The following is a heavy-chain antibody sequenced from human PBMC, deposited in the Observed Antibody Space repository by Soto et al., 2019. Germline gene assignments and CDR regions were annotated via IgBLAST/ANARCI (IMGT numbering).Heavy chain of an antibody. CDR1: GFTFSSYS. Sequence: PGGSLRLSCVASGFTFSSYSMNWVRQAPGKGLEWVSYISSSSSTIYYADSVKGRFTISRDNAKNSLYLQMNSLRDEDTAVYYCARDGVPAAKAHYYYGMDVWGQGTTVTVSS. D-gene: IGHD2-2*01. V-gene: IGHV3-48*02. J-gene: IGHJ6*02. CDR3: ARDGVPAAKAHYYYGMDV. CDR2: ISSSSSTI.